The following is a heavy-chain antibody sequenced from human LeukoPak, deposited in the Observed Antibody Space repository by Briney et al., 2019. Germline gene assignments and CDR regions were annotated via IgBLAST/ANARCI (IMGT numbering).Heavy chain of an antibody. CDR3: ARDLEQYDFWSGYYPDY. D-gene: IGHD3-3*01. Sequence: ASVKVSCKASGYTFTGYYMHWVRQAPGQGLEWMGRINPNSGGTNYAQKFQGRVTMTWDTSISTAYMELSRLRSDDTAVYYCARDLEQYDFWSGYYPDYWGQGTLVTVSS. CDR2: INPNSGGT. V-gene: IGHV1-2*06. CDR1: GYTFTGYY. J-gene: IGHJ4*02.